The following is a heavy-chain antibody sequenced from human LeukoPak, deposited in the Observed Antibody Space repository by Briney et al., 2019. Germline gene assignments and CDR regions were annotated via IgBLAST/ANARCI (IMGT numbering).Heavy chain of an antibody. CDR1: GFSFSSYG. V-gene: IGHV3-30*03. CDR2: VSYDGSNK. J-gene: IGHJ1*01. Sequence: GGSLRLSCAASGFSFSSYGMHWVRQAPGKGLEWVAIVSYDGSNKYYPESVKGRFTISRDNSKNTLYLQMNSLRAEDTAVYYCAPGGDGYNPAYFQHWGQGTLVTVSS. D-gene: IGHD5-24*01. CDR3: APGGDGYNPAYFQH.